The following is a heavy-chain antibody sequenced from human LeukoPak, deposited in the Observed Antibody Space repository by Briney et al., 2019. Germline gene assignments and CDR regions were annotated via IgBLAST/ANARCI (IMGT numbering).Heavy chain of an antibody. CDR3: AKVLTPGSLHS. CDR2: IWYDGTEE. D-gene: IGHD3-10*01. J-gene: IGHJ4*02. CDR1: GFTFSTHG. Sequence: PGASLRLSCAASGFTFSTHGMHWVRQAPGKGLEWVALIWYDGTEEQYGQSVKGRFTISRDNSANTLYLQMNRLRVEDTAVYYCAKVLTPGSLHSWGQGTLVIVSS. V-gene: IGHV3-33*03.